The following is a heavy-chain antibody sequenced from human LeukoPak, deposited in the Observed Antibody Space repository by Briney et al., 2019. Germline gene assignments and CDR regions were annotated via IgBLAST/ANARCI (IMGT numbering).Heavy chain of an antibody. D-gene: IGHD3-16*01. J-gene: IGHJ4*02. V-gene: IGHV4-59*01. CDR3: AGGDMITFGGSIPR. CDR2: IYYSGST. Sequence: PSETLSLTCTVSGGSISSYYWSWIRQPPGKGLEWIGYIYYSGSTNYNPSLKSRVTISVDTSKNQFPLKLSSVTAADTAVYYCAGGDMITFGGSIPRWGQGTLVTVSS. CDR1: GGSISSYY.